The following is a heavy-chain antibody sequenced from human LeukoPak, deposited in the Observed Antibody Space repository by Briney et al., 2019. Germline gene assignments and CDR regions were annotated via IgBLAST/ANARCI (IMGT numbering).Heavy chain of an antibody. CDR3: ASHYSSGSYRYTGSFDS. D-gene: IGHD3-16*02. Sequence: PSETLSLTCAVYGGSFSDYYWSWIRQPPGKGLEWIGEINHSGTTNYGPSLKSRVSISVDTSKNQFSLKLNSVTAADAAMYYCASHYSSGSYRYTGSFDSWGQGMLVNVSS. CDR2: INHSGTT. J-gene: IGHJ4*02. V-gene: IGHV4-34*01. CDR1: GGSFSDYY.